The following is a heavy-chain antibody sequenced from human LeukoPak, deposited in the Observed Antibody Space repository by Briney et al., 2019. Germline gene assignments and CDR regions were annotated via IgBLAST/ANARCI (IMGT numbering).Heavy chain of an antibody. CDR3: ARQSQWLVHFDY. V-gene: IGHV4-39*01. CDR2: IYYSGST. Sequence: SETLSLTCTVSGGSISSSSYYWGWIRQPPGKGREWIGSIYYSGSTYYNPSLKSRVTISVDTSKNQFSLKLSSVTAADTAVYYCARQSQWLVHFDYWGQGTLVTVSS. J-gene: IGHJ4*02. CDR1: GGSISSSSYY. D-gene: IGHD6-19*01.